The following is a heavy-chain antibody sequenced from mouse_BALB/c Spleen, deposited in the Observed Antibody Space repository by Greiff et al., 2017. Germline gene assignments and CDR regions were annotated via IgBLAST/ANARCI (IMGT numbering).Heavy chain of an antibody. CDR3: AREDGKGAMDY. Sequence: VQVVESGPGLVAPSQSLSITCTVSGFSLTGYGVNWVRQPPGKGLEWLGMIWGDGSTDYNSALKSRLSISKDNSKSQVFLKMNSLQTDDTARYYCAREDGKGAMDYWGQGTSVTVSS. CDR2: IWGDGST. V-gene: IGHV2-6-7*01. CDR1: GFSLTGYG. J-gene: IGHJ4*01. D-gene: IGHD2-1*01.